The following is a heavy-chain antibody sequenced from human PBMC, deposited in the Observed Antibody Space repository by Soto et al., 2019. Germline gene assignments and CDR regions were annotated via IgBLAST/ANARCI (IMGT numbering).Heavy chain of an antibody. CDR1: GYNFSDYY. CDR2: VSPKSGGT. D-gene: IGHD2-8*02. CDR3: AREISGGGTLNWFDP. J-gene: IGHJ5*02. Sequence: ASVKVSCKASGYNFSDYYIHLVRQAPGQGLEWLGWVSPKSGGTNYAQKFKGRVTMTRDTSSNTVYMDLSGLKSDGTAVFYCAREISGGGTLNWFDPWGQGTLVTVSS. V-gene: IGHV1-2*02.